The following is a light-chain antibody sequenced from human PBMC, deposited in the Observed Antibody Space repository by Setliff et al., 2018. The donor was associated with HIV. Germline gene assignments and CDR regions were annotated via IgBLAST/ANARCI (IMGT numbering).Light chain of an antibody. CDR3: SSYTSSKILYV. CDR1: SSDVGGYIF. V-gene: IGLV2-14*03. CDR2: EVS. Sequence: QSVLTQPASVSGSPGQSITISCTGTSSDVGGYIFVSWYQKHPGKAPKLLIYEVSNRPSGVSNRFSGSKSANTASLTISGLQAEDEAHYYCSSYTSSKILYVFGTGTKVTVL. J-gene: IGLJ1*01.